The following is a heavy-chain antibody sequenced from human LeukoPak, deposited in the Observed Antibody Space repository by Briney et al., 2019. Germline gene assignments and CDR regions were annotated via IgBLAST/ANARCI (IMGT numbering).Heavy chain of an antibody. J-gene: IGHJ4*02. CDR1: GGSISSYY. Sequence: SETLSLTCTVSGGSISSYYWSWIRQPPGKGLEWIGYIYYSGSTNYNPSRKSRVTISVDTSKNQFSLKLSSVTAADTAVYYCARGTRDILTGGNFDYWGQGTLVTVSS. CDR3: ARGTRDILTGGNFDY. D-gene: IGHD3-9*01. CDR2: IYYSGST. V-gene: IGHV4-59*01.